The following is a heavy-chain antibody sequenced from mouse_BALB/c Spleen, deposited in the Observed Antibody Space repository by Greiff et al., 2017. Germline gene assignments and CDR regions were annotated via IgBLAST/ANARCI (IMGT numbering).Heavy chain of an antibody. CDR2: ISYSGST. V-gene: IGHV3-2*02. CDR1: GYSITSDYA. CDR3: LWSLAY. D-gene: IGHD1-1*02. J-gene: IGHJ3*01. Sequence: EVMLVESGPGLVKPSQSLSLTCTVTGYSITSDYAWNWIRQFPGNKLEWMGYISYSGSTSYNPSLKSRISITRDTSKNQFFLQSNSVTTEDTATYYCLWSLAYWGQGTLVTVSA.